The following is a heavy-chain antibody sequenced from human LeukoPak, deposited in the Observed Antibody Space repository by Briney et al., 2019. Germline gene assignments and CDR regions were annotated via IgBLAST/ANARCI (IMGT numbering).Heavy chain of an antibody. J-gene: IGHJ4*02. D-gene: IGHD5-24*01. Sequence: ASVKVSCKASGYTFTGYYMHWVRQAPGQGLEWMGWINPNSGGTNYAQKFQGRVTMTRDTSTSTVYMELSSLRSEDTAVYYCARELGDGYNKFFDYWGQGTLVTVSS. CDR1: GYTFTGYY. V-gene: IGHV1-2*02. CDR2: INPNSGGT. CDR3: ARELGDGYNKFFDY.